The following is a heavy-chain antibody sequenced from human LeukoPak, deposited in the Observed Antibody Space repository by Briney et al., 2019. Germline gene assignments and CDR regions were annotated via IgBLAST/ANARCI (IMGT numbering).Heavy chain of an antibody. CDR2: IKQDGSEK. V-gene: IGHV3-7*01. CDR3: ARSGSDFDC. J-gene: IGHJ4*02. D-gene: IGHD1-26*01. Sequence: PGGSLRLSCAASGFTFSSYWMSWVRQAPGKGLEWVANIKQDGSEKNYVDSVEGRFTISRDNAKNSQYLQINSLRVEDTAVYYCARSGSDFDCWGQGTLVSVSS. CDR1: GFTFSSYW.